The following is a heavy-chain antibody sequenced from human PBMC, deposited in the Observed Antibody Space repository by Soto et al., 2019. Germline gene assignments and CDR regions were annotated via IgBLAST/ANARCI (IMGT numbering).Heavy chain of an antibody. V-gene: IGHV3-7*02. CDR2: IKQDENGK. J-gene: IGHJ4*02. CDR3: WAHGGPGATGLVLDF. D-gene: IGHD4-17*01. Sequence: EVQLVESGGGLVQPGGSLRLSCEASGFTFSSRWMTWVRQGPGKGLEWVANIKQDENGKDYVDSVKGRFTISRDNAKNSLLPEMNRPRTEETALVYWWAHGGPGATGLVLDFWGQGTLVTVSS. CDR1: GFTFSSRW.